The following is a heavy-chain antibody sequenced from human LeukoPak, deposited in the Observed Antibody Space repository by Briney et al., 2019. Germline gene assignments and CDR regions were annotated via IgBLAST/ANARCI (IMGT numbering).Heavy chain of an antibody. V-gene: IGHV4-34*01. J-gene: IGHJ4*02. CDR3: ARVGIQLWLTFDY. CDR1: GGSFSGYY. Sequence: SETLSLXCAVYGGSFSGYYWSWIRQPPGKGLEWIGEINHSGSTNYNPSLKSRVTISVDTSKNQFSLKLSSVTAADTAVYYCARVGIQLWLTFDYWGQGTLVTVSS. CDR2: INHSGST. D-gene: IGHD5-18*01.